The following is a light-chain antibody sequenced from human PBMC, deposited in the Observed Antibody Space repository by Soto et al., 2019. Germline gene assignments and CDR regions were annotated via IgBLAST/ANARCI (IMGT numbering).Light chain of an antibody. V-gene: IGKV1-5*03. Sequence: DIQMTQSPSTLSASVGARVTITCRASQTFSGWLAWYQQRPGKAPKLLIYKASTLESGVPSRFSGSGSWTEFTLTISSLQPDDFASYYCQQYDSFPLTFGGGTKVEIK. CDR1: QTFSGW. J-gene: IGKJ4*01. CDR3: QQYDSFPLT. CDR2: KAS.